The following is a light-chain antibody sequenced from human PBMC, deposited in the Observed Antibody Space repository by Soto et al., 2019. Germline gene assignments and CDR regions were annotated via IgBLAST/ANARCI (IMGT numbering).Light chain of an antibody. Sequence: QSALTQPPSASGSLGQSVTISCTGSSSDVGGYNSVSWYQYHPGKAPKVLIYEVTKRPSGVPDRFSGSKSGNTASLTVSGLQAEDEADYFCSSYAGSNKVIFGGGTQLTVL. CDR3: SSYAGSNKVI. J-gene: IGLJ2*01. V-gene: IGLV2-8*01. CDR2: EVT. CDR1: SSDVGGYNS.